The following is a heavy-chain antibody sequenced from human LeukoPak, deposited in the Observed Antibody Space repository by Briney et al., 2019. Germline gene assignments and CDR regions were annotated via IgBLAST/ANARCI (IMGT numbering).Heavy chain of an antibody. CDR1: GFTFSSYG. CDR3: AKGPGETTKTFDY. Sequence: GGSLRLSCAASGFTFSSYGIHWVRQAPGKGLEWVAFIRYDGSNKYYADSVKGRFTISRDNSKNTLYLQMNSLRAEDTAVYYCAKGPGETTKTFDYWGQGTLVTVSS. CDR2: IRYDGSNK. V-gene: IGHV3-30*02. J-gene: IGHJ4*02. D-gene: IGHD1-14*01.